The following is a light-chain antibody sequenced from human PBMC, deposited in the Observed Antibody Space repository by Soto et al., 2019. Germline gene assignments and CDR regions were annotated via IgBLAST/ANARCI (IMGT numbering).Light chain of an antibody. Sequence: EIVLTQSPGSLSLSPGERATLSCRASQSVSSSYLAWYQQKPGQAPRLLIYGASSRATGIPDRFSGSGSGTDFTLTISRLEPEDFAVYYCQQKVTFCQGTRLEIK. CDR3: QQKVT. V-gene: IGKV3-20*01. J-gene: IGKJ5*01. CDR2: GAS. CDR1: QSVSSSY.